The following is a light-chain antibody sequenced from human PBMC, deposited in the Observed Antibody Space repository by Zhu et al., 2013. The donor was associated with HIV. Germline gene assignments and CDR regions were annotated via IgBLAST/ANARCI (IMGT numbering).Light chain of an antibody. CDR1: QGVSSSY. V-gene: IGKV3-20*01. CDR3: QLYGSSPLYS. Sequence: EIVLTQSPDTLSLSPGERVILSCRASQGVSSSYIAWYQQKPGQAPRLLIYGTFSRATGIPDRFSGSGSETDFTLTITRLEPEDSAVYYCQLYGSSPLYSFGQGTKLEIK. CDR2: GTF. J-gene: IGKJ2*03.